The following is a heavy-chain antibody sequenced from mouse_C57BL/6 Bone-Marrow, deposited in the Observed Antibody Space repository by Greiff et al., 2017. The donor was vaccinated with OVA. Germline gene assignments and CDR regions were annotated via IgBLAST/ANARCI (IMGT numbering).Heavy chain of an antibody. CDR2: ISSGGSYT. J-gene: IGHJ3*01. Sequence: EVQVVESGGDLVKPGGSLKLSCAASGFTFSSYGMSWVRQTPDKRLEWVATISSGGSYTYYPDSVKGRFTISRDNAKTTLYLQMSSLKSEDTAMYYCSRWLSCFAYWGQGTLVTVSA. CDR3: SRWLSCFAY. V-gene: IGHV5-6*01. D-gene: IGHD2-2*01. CDR1: GFTFSSYG.